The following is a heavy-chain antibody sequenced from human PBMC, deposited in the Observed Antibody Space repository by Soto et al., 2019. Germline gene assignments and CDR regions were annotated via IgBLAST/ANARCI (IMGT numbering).Heavy chain of an antibody. Sequence: ASVKVSCKASGYTFTSYGISWVRQAPGQGLEWMGWISAYNGNTNYAQKLQGRVTMTTDTSTSTAYMELRSLRSDDTAVYYCARDAALPYYHGSGSYLRFDYWGQGTLVTVSS. CDR2: ISAYNGNT. J-gene: IGHJ4*02. V-gene: IGHV1-18*01. CDR1: GYTFTSYG. D-gene: IGHD3-10*01. CDR3: ARDAALPYYHGSGSYLRFDY.